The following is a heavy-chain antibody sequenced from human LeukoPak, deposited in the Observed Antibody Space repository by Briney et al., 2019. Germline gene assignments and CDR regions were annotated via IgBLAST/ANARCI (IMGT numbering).Heavy chain of an antibody. D-gene: IGHD3-3*01. J-gene: IGHJ4*02. Sequence: ASVKVSCKASGYNFNTYGFSWVRQAPGQGLGWMGWITMINGNTDYAEKLQGRVTMTIDTSTSTAYMELRSLRSDDTAVYYCAGSLTIFGVVHWGQGTLLTVSS. CDR3: AGSLTIFGVVH. CDR2: ITMINGNT. CDR1: GYNFNTYG. V-gene: IGHV1-18*01.